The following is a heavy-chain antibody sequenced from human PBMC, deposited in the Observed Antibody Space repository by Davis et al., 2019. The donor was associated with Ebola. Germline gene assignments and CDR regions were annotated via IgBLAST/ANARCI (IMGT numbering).Heavy chain of an antibody. CDR3: ARDHFQGAAAGMDV. V-gene: IGHV1-69*05. CDR1: GGTFSSYA. Sequence: SVKVSCKASGGTFSSYAISWVRQAPGQGLEWMGGIIPIFGTANYAQKFQGRVTMTRDTSTSTVYMELSSLRSEDTAVYYCARDHFQGAAAGMDVWGQGTTVTVSS. J-gene: IGHJ6*02. D-gene: IGHD6-13*01. CDR2: IIPIFGTA.